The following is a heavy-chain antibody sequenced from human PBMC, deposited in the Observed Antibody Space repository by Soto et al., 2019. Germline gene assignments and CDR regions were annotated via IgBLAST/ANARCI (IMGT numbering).Heavy chain of an antibody. CDR2: IYYSGST. Sequence: SETLSLTCTVSGGSISSYSWSWIRQPPGKGLEWIGYIYYSGSTNYNPSLKSRVTISVDTSKNQFSLKLSSVTAADTAVYYCAILPYCGGDCPYYFDYWGQGTLVTVSS. J-gene: IGHJ4*02. CDR1: GGSISSYS. CDR3: AILPYCGGDCPYYFDY. D-gene: IGHD2-21*02. V-gene: IGHV4-59*08.